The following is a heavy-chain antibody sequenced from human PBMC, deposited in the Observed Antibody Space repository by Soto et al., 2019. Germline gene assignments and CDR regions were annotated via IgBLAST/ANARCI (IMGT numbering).Heavy chain of an antibody. V-gene: IGHV3-33*08. CDR3: AREGVDTAMAAFDY. D-gene: IGHD5-18*01. Sequence: GGSLRLSCAASGFTFSNAWMSWVRQAPGKGLEWVAVIWYDGSNAYYRDSVKGRFTISRDNSKNTVSLQMNSLRAEDTAVYYYAREGVDTAMAAFDYWGQGILVTVSS. J-gene: IGHJ4*02. CDR1: GFTFSNAW. CDR2: IWYDGSNA.